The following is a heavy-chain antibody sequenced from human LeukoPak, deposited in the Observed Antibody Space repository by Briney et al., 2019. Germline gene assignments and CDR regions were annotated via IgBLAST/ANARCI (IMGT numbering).Heavy chain of an antibody. V-gene: IGHV4-59*01. Sequence: SGTLSLTCTVSGGSISSYYWSWIRQPPGKGLEWIGCVYSSGSTSYNPSLKSRVTISVDTSKNQFSLKLSSVTAADTAVYYCARGADQGGWLWAFDIWGQGTMVTVSS. J-gene: IGHJ3*02. D-gene: IGHD2-21*01. CDR2: VYSSGST. CDR3: ARGADQGGWLWAFDI. CDR1: GGSISSYY.